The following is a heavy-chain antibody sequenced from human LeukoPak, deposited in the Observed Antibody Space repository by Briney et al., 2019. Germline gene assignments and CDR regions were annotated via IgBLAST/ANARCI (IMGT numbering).Heavy chain of an antibody. CDR2: INPNSGGT. CDR3: ARDHGLAVVYYFDY. J-gene: IGHJ4*02. CDR1: GYSFTGHY. V-gene: IGHV1-2*02. D-gene: IGHD6-19*01. Sequence: ASVKVSCKASGYSFTGHYMHWVRQAPGQGLEWMGWINPNSGGTNYAQKFQGRVTMTRDTSISTAYMELSRLRSDDTAVYYCARDHGLAVVYYFDYWGQGTLVTVSS.